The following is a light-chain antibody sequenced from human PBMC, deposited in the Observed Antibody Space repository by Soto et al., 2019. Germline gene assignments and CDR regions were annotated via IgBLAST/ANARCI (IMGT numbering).Light chain of an antibody. J-gene: IGLJ3*02. CDR3: CSYTSSATWV. Sequence: QSALIQPPSVSGSPGQSVTISCTGTSSDVGSYDYVSWYQHHPGTVPKPMIYNVNTRPSGVPDRFSGSKSGNTASMTISGLQAEDEANYLCCSYTSSATWVFGGGPSSPS. V-gene: IGLV2-11*01. CDR1: SSDVGSYDY. CDR2: NVN.